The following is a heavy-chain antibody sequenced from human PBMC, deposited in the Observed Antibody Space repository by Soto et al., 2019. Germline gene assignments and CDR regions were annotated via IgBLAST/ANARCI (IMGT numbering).Heavy chain of an antibody. Sequence: GGSLRLSCAASGFTVSSNYMTWVRQAPGKGLEWVSVIYSGGSTYYADSVKGRFTISRDNSKNTLYLQMNSLRAEDTALYYCARDSRNRNFFGYWGQGTLVTVSS. V-gene: IGHV3-53*01. CDR2: IYSGGST. D-gene: IGHD2-2*01. J-gene: IGHJ4*02. CDR1: GFTVSSNY. CDR3: ARDSRNRNFFGY.